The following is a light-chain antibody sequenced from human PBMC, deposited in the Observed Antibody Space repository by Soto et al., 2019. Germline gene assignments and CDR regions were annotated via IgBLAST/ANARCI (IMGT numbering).Light chain of an antibody. CDR2: GAA. Sequence: EVLMTQSPATLFVSLGERATLSCRASQSVSSSLAWYQQKPGQAPRLLIYGAATRATGIPARFSGSGSGTEFTLTISSLQSEDFAVYYCQQYNNWLVTFGQGTKVEIK. V-gene: IGKV3-15*01. CDR3: QQYNNWLVT. CDR1: QSVSSS. J-gene: IGKJ1*01.